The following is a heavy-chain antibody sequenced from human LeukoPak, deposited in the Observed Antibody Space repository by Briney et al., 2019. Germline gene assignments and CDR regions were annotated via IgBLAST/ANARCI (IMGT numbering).Heavy chain of an antibody. V-gene: IGHV3-48*01. J-gene: IGHJ4*02. Sequence: GGSLRLSCAASGFTFNTYTMNWVRQAPGMGPEWLSFINTKSKSIYYADSVKGRFTISRDNAKNSLYLQMNSLRAEDTAVYYCAKDYHSSGTYHDYWGQGTLVTVSS. CDR3: AKDYHSSGTYHDY. CDR2: INTKSKSI. D-gene: IGHD3-10*01. CDR1: GFTFNTYT.